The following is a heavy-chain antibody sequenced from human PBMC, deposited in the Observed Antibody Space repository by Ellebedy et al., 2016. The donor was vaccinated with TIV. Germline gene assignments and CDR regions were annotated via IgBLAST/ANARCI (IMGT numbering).Heavy chain of an antibody. CDR1: GYTFTSYD. CDR2: IIPILGIA. Sequence: AASVKVSCKASGYTFTSYDINWVRQAPGQGLEWMGRIIPILGIANYAQKFQGRVTITADKSTSTAYMELSSLRSEDTAVYYCARARSSGWYEWFDPWGQGTLVTVSS. D-gene: IGHD6-19*01. V-gene: IGHV1-69*04. CDR3: ARARSSGWYEWFDP. J-gene: IGHJ5*02.